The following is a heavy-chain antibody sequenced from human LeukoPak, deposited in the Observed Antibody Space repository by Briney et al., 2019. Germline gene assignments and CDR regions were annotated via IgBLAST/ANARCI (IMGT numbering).Heavy chain of an antibody. J-gene: IGHJ5*02. V-gene: IGHV4-4*07. D-gene: IGHD3-10*01. CDR1: GGSISSYY. Sequence: SETLSLTCTVSGGSISSYYWSWIRQPAGKGLEWIGRIYTSGSTNYNPSLKSRVTISVDTSKNQFSLKLSSVTAADTSVYFCARGGLPCGSGSYYHNWFDPWGQGTLVTVSS. CDR2: IYTSGST. CDR3: ARGGLPCGSGSYYHNWFDP.